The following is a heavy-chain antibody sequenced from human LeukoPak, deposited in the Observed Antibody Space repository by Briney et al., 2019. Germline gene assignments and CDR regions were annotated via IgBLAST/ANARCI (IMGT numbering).Heavy chain of an antibody. CDR3: ARDIVGATHDY. V-gene: IGHV4-59*12. Sequence: PSETLSLTCTVSGGSISTYYWTWIRQPPGKGLEWIGYGYYSGSTNYNPSLKSRVTISVDTSKNQFSLKLTSVTAADTAMYYCARDIVGATHDYWGQGTLVTVSS. J-gene: IGHJ4*02. D-gene: IGHD1-26*01. CDR2: GYYSGST. CDR1: GGSISTYY.